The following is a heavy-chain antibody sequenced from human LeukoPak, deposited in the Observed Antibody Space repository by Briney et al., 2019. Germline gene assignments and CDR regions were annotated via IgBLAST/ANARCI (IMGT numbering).Heavy chain of an antibody. D-gene: IGHD3-16*01. CDR2: ISSSSSYI. J-gene: IGHJ4*02. CDR1: GFTFSSYG. V-gene: IGHV3-21*01. Sequence: GGSLRLSCAASGFTFSSYGMSWVRQAPGKGLEWVSSISSSSSYIYYADSVKGRFTISRDNAKNSLYLQMNSLRAEDTAVYYCARAIMMSGDYWGQGTLVTVSS. CDR3: ARAIMMSGDY.